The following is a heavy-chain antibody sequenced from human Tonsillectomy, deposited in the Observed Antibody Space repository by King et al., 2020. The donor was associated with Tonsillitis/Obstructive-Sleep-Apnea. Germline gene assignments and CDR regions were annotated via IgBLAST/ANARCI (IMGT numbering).Heavy chain of an antibody. CDR3: ARDSGYCSGGSCYSFDY. V-gene: IGHV1-69*01. D-gene: IGHD2-15*01. CDR2: IIPIFGTA. CDR1: GGTFSSYA. J-gene: IGHJ4*02. Sequence: VQLVESGAEVKKPGSSVKVSCKASGGTFSSYAISWVRKAPGQGLEWMGGIIPIFGTANYAQKFQGRITITADESTSTAYMELSRLRSEETAVYYCARDSGYCSGGSCYSFDYWGQGTLVTVSS.